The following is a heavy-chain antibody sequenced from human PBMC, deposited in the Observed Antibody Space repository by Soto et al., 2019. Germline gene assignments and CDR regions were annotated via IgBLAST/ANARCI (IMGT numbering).Heavy chain of an antibody. V-gene: IGHV4-59*01. CDR1: GGSISSYY. CDR2: IYYSGST. CDR3: ARDLYYYDSSGYYRYFDY. D-gene: IGHD3-22*01. Sequence: PSETLSLTCTVSGGSISSYYWSWIRQPPGKGLEWIGYIYYSGSTNYNPSLKSRVTISVDTSKNQFSLKLSSVTAADTAVYYCARDLYYYDSSGYYRYFDYWGQGTLVIVSS. J-gene: IGHJ4*02.